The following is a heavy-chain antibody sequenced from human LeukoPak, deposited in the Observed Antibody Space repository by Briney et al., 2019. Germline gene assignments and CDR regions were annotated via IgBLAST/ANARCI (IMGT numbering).Heavy chain of an antibody. V-gene: IGHV5-51*01. CDR2: IYPGDSDT. D-gene: IGHD6-13*01. CDR1: GDTFNTHW. CDR3: ARLGPIAAAAPLSY. J-gene: IGHJ4*02. Sequence: GESLKISCKGSGDTFNTHWIGWVRQMPGKGLEWMGIIYPGDSDTRYSPSFEGQVTISADKSSRTAYLQWSSLKASDTAMYYCARLGPIAAAAPLSYWGQGTLVTVSS.